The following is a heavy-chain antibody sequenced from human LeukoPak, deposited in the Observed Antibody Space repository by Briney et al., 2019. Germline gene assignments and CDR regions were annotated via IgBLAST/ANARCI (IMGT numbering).Heavy chain of an antibody. CDR1: GGSISSYY. J-gene: IGHJ6*03. CDR2: IYYSEST. D-gene: IGHD1-26*01. Sequence: SETLSLTCTVSGGSISSYYWSWIRQPPGKGLEWIGYIYYSESTNYNPSLKSRVTISVDTSKNQFSLKLSSVTAADTAVYYCARGIVGERVDYYYMDVWGKGTTVTVSS. CDR3: ARGIVGERVDYYYMDV. V-gene: IGHV4-59*01.